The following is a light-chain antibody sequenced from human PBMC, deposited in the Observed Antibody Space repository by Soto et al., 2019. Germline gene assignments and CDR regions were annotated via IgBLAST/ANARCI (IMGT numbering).Light chain of an antibody. J-gene: IGKJ4*01. CDR1: QSVSSSY. Sequence: EIVLTQSPGTLSLSPGERATLSCRASQSVSSSYLAWYQQKPGQAPRLLIYGASSRATGIPDRFSGSGAGTDFTLTISRLEPEDFAVYYGQQYVSFTFGGGTKVEIK. V-gene: IGKV3-20*01. CDR3: QQYVSFT. CDR2: GAS.